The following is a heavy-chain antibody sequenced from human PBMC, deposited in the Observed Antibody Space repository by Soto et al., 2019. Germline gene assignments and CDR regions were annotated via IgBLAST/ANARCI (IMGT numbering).Heavy chain of an antibody. J-gene: IGHJ4*02. D-gene: IGHD2-2*01. CDR3: ARTVRYCSSASCYAEFHY. CDR1: GGSFSGYY. CDR2: INHSGST. Sequence: PSETLSLTCGVHGGSFSGYYWSWIRQPPGKGLEWIGEINHSGSTNYNPSLKSRVTISLDTSKIQFSLKLTSVTAADTAVYYCARTVRYCSSASCYAEFHYWGQGTPVTVSS. V-gene: IGHV4-34*01.